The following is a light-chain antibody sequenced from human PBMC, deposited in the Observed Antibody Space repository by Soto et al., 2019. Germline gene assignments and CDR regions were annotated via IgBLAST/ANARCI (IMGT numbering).Light chain of an antibody. J-gene: IGLJ3*02. CDR1: KSDIGVYDF. Sequence: QSVLTQPPSASGSPGQSVTISCTGTKSDIGVYDFVSWYQHHPGKAPRLIIYEVVQRPSGVPDRFSGSKSGNTASLAISGLQSEDETDYYCAAWDDSLSGWVFGGGTKLTVL. CDR2: EVV. V-gene: IGLV2-8*01. CDR3: AAWDDSLSGWV.